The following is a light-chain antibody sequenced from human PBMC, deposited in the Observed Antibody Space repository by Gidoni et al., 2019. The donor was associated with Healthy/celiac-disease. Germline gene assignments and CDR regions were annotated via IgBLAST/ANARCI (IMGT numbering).Light chain of an antibody. Sequence: EMALTKSPGTLTLSPGERAPLTCRASQSVSSSYLAWYNQKPGQGPRLLIYGASSRATGIPDRFSGSGSGTDFTLTISRLYPEDFAVYYCQQYGSSPWTFXQXTKVKIK. J-gene: IGKJ1*01. CDR2: GAS. CDR3: QQYGSSPWT. CDR1: QSVSSSY. V-gene: IGKV3-20*01.